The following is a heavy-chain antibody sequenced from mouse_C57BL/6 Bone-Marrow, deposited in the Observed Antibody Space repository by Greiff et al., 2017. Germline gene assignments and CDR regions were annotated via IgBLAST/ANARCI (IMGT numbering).Heavy chain of an antibody. CDR2: IDPSDSYT. CDR3: AREALYSSYAMDY. J-gene: IGHJ4*01. V-gene: IGHV1-69*01. D-gene: IGHD2-5*01. Sequence: QVQLQQPGAELVMPGASVKLSCKASGYTFTSYWMHWVKQCPGQGLEWIGEIDPSDSYTNYNQKFKGRSTLTVDKSSSTAYMQLSILTSEDSAVYYCAREALYSSYAMDYWGQGTSVTVSS. CDR1: GYTFTSYW.